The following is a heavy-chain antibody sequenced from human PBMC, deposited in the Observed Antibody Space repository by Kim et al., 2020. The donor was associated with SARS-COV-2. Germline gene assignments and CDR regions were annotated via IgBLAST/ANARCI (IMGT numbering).Heavy chain of an antibody. V-gene: IGHV4-39*01. CDR3: ARSWFGGLVPGCFDL. CDR1: GGSIISTSYY. J-gene: IGHJ5*02. Sequence: SETLSLTCTVSGGSIISTSYYWGWIRQPPGEKMEWIGSMYYTGSTYYNPSLKSRVALSVDTSRNQFSLKLTSVSAADTAVYYCARSWFGGLVPGCFDLWG. CDR2: MYYTGST. D-gene: IGHD3-10*01.